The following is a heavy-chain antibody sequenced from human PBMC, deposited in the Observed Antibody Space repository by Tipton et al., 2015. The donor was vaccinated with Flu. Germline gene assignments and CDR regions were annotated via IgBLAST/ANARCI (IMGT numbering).Heavy chain of an antibody. D-gene: IGHD2-2*01. V-gene: IGHV3-23*01. CDR3: AKGTSTDTVLDY. Sequence: SLRLSCAASGFTFSTFAMNWVRQAPGKGLEWVSIIFPSGGRTYYADSVKGRFTIFRDNSRTMLFLQMNSLRVEDSALYYCAKGTSTDTVLDYWGQGTLVTVYS. CDR1: GFTFSTFA. CDR2: IFPSGGRT. J-gene: IGHJ4*02.